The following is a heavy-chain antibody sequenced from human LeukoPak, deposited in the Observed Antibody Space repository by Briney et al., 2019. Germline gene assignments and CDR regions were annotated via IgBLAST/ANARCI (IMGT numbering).Heavy chain of an antibody. CDR1: GYTFTGYY. CDR3: AREQRVRGPGPYNWFDP. J-gene: IGHJ5*02. Sequence: RASVKVSCKASGYTFTGYYMHWVRQAPGQGLEWMGWINPNSGGTNYAQKFQGRVTMTRDTSISTAYMELSRLRSDDTAVYYCAREQRVRGPGPYNWFDPWGQGTLVTVSS. D-gene: IGHD3-10*01. V-gene: IGHV1-2*02. CDR2: INPNSGGT.